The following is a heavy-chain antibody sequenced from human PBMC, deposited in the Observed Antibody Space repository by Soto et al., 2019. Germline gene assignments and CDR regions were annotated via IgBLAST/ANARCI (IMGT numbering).Heavy chain of an antibody. CDR3: ARGGGYCSSCAFDY. CDR1: GGTFSSYA. J-gene: IGHJ4*02. Sequence: GASVKVSCTASGGTFSSYAISWVRHAPGQGLEWMGGIIPIFGTANYAQKFQGRVTITADESTSTAYMELSSLRSEDTAVYYCARGGGYCSSCAFDYWGQGTLVTVSS. D-gene: IGHD2-2*01. CDR2: IIPIFGTA. V-gene: IGHV1-69*13.